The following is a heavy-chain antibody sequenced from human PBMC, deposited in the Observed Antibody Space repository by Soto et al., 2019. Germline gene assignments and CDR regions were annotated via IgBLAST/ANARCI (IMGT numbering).Heavy chain of an antibody. D-gene: IGHD2-15*01. CDR3: ARDQSQGYCSGGSCSYYYYYGMDV. CDR1: GGSFSGYY. V-gene: IGHV4-34*01. CDR2: INHSGST. Sequence: SETLSLTCAVYGGSFSGYYWSWIRQPPGKGLEWIGEINHSGSTNYNPSLKSRVTISVDTSKNQFSLKLSSVTAADTAVYYCARDQSQGYCSGGSCSYYYYYGMDVWGQGTTVTVSS. J-gene: IGHJ6*02.